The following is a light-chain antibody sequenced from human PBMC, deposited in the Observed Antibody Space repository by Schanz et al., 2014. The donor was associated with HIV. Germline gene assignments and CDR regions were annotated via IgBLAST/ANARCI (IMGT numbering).Light chain of an antibody. J-gene: IGKJ1*01. CDR2: GAS. CDR1: QSLSSNI. Sequence: EIVLTQSPGTLSLSPGERATLSCWASQSLSSNILAWYQHKPGQAPRLLIYGASSRATGIPDRFSGSGSGTDFTLTISRLEPEDFAVYYCQQYGSSPRTFGQGTKVEIK. CDR3: QQYGSSPRT. V-gene: IGKV3-20*01.